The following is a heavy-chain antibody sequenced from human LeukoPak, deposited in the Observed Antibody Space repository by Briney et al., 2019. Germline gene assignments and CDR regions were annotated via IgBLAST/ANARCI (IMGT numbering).Heavy chain of an antibody. CDR2: MNPNSGNT. J-gene: IGHJ4*02. D-gene: IGHD6-13*01. V-gene: IGHV1-8*01. CDR3: ASFPIVAAGTHFDY. Sequence: ASVKVSCKASGYTFISYDINWVRQATGQGLEWMGWMNPNSGNTGYAQKFQGRVTMTRNTSISTAYMELSSLRSEDTAVYYCASFPIVAAGTHFDYWGQGTLVTVSS. CDR1: GYTFISYD.